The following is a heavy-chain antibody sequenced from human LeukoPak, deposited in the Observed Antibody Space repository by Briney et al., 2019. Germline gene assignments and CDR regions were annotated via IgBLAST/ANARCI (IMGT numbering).Heavy chain of an antibody. D-gene: IGHD4-17*01. J-gene: IGHJ4*02. CDR1: GFNFDDYT. CDR2: LSGDGTTT. CDR3: AKDFRSYGDYVDLDY. V-gene: IGHV3-43*02. Sequence: PGGSLRLSCAASGFNFDDYTMLWVRQAPGGGLEWVSLLSGDGTTTSYADSVKGRFTISRDNRKNALFLEMSSLRTEDTALYYCAKDFRSYGDYVDLDYWGQGTRVTVSS.